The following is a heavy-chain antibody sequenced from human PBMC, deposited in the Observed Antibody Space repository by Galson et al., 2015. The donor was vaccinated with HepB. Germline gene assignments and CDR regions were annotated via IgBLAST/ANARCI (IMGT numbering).Heavy chain of an antibody. Sequence: CAISADSVSSNSAAWNWIRQSPPRGLEWLGRTYYRSKWYNDYAVSVKSRITINPDTSKNQFSLQLNSVTPEDTAVYYCAREVVVVASAMGWFDPWGQGTLVTVSS. D-gene: IGHD2-2*01. J-gene: IGHJ5*02. V-gene: IGHV6-1*01. CDR2: TYYRSKWYN. CDR3: AREVVVVASAMGWFDP. CDR1: ADSVSSNSAA.